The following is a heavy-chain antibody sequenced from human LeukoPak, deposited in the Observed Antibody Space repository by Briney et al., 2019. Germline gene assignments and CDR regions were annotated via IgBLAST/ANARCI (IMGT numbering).Heavy chain of an antibody. CDR1: GFTFSSYA. CDR2: IRSSRSTI. D-gene: IGHD2-15*01. Sequence: PGGSLRLSCAASGFTFSSYAMNWVRQAPGKGLEWVSYIRSSRSTIYYADSVKGRFTISSDNAKNSLYLQMNTLRDEDTAVYFCARDSGYAFDTWGQGTMVTVSS. CDR3: ARDSGYAFDT. J-gene: IGHJ3*02. V-gene: IGHV3-48*02.